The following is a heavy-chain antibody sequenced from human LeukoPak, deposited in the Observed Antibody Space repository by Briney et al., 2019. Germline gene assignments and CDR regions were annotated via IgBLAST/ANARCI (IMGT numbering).Heavy chain of an antibody. D-gene: IGHD2-21*01. V-gene: IGHV4-30-2*01. CDR3: ARDRPGRDSGVFQH. CDR2: IYHSGST. Sequence: SQTLSLTCTVSGGSISSGGYYWSWIRQPPGKGLEWIGYIYHSGSTYYNPSLKSRVTISVDRSKNQFSLKLSSVTAADTAVYYCARDRPGRDSGVFQHWGQGTLVTVSS. CDR1: GGSISSGGYY. J-gene: IGHJ1*01.